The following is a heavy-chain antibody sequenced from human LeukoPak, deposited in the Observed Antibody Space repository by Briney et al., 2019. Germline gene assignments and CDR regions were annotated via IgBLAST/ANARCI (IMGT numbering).Heavy chain of an antibody. CDR1: GYTFTGYY. D-gene: IGHD6-13*01. J-gene: IGHJ4*02. V-gene: IGHV1-2*02. CDR3: ARGGEIAAARFDS. Sequence: ASVKVSCKASGYTFTGYYMHWVRQAPGQGLEWMGWINPNSGGTNYAQKFQGRVTLTRDTSTNTPYMELSRLIPDDTAVYYCARGGEIAAARFDSWGQGTLVTVSP. CDR2: INPNSGGT.